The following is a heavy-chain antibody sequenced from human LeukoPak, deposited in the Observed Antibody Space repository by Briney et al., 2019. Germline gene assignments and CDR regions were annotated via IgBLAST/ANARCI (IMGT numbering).Heavy chain of an antibody. CDR2: INHSGST. J-gene: IGHJ4*02. D-gene: IGHD1-26*01. Sequence: SETLSLTCAVYGGSFSGYYWSWIRQPPGRGLEWIGEINHSGSTNYNPSLKSRVTISVDTSKNQFSLKLSSVTAADTAVYYCARGGGSYSLDYWGQGTLVTVSS. CDR1: GGSFSGYY. V-gene: IGHV4-34*01. CDR3: ARGGGSYSLDY.